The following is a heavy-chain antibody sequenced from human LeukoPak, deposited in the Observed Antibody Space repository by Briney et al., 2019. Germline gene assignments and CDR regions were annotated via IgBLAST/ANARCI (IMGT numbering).Heavy chain of an antibody. D-gene: IGHD1-14*01. CDR2: ISSSSTYI. Sequence: GGSQTLFCAASGFTFSSYNVNWVRQAPGKGLEWVSSISSSSTYIYYADSVRGRFTISRDNARNSVYLQMNSLGAEDTAVYYCARGTEDWGQGPLVTVSS. CDR1: GFTFSSYN. V-gene: IGHV3-21*01. CDR3: ARGTED. J-gene: IGHJ4*02.